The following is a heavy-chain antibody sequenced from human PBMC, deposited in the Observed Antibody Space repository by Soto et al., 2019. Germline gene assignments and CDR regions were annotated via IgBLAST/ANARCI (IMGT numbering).Heavy chain of an antibody. D-gene: IGHD4-17*01. J-gene: IGHJ4*02. CDR2: IYYSGST. CDR1: GGSISSGGYY. CDR3: ARVRTQGGYGDYEFDY. V-gene: IGHV4-31*03. Sequence: QVQLQESGPGLVKPSQTLSLTCTVSGGSISSGGYYWSWIRQHPGKGLEWIGYIYYSGSTYYNPSLKSRVTISVYPSKNQFSLKLSSVTAADTAVYYCARVRTQGGYGDYEFDYWGQGTLVTVSS.